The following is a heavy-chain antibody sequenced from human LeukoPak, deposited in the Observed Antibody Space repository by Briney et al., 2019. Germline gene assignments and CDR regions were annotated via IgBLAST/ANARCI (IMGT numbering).Heavy chain of an antibody. J-gene: IGHJ6*03. CDR1: GYTFTSYD. V-gene: IGHV1-8*01. Sequence: ASAKVSCKASGYTFTSYDINWVRQATGQGLEWMGWMNPNSGNTGYAQKFQGRVTMTRNTSISTAYMELSSLRSEDTAVYYCARGRNYGDYGSFVVYYYYYMDVWGKGTTVTISS. CDR3: ARGRNYGDYGSFVVYYYYYMDV. CDR2: MNPNSGNT. D-gene: IGHD4-17*01.